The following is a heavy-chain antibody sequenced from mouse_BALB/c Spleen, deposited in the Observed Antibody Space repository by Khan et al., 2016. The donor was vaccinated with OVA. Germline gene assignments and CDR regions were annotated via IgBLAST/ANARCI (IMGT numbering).Heavy chain of an antibody. Sequence: EVQLQESGPGLVKPSQSLSLTCTVSGFSITSDYAWNWIRQFPGNKLDWMGFISYSGNTHYNPSLKSRISITRDTSKNQFFLQLNSVTTEDTATYYCARIYGGDFDCWGQGTTLTVSS. D-gene: IGHD1-1*01. CDR1: GFSITSDYA. V-gene: IGHV3-2*02. J-gene: IGHJ2*01. CDR2: ISYSGNT. CDR3: ARIYGGDFDC.